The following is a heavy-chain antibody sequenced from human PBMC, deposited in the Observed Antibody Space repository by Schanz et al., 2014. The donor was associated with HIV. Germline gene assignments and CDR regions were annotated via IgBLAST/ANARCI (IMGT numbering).Heavy chain of an antibody. CDR2: LSGSGGRT. V-gene: IGHV3-23*01. J-gene: IGHJ4*02. CDR3: ARESYGAXXF. CDR1: GFTFSNYA. Sequence: EVQLLESGGGLVQPGGSLRLSCAASGFTFSNYAMTWVRQAPGKGLEWVSTLSGSGGRTDYADSVKGRFTLTRDNPKNTLYLQMSNLRVDDTAVYYCARESYGAXXFWGQGTLVTVSS. D-gene: IGHD4-17*01.